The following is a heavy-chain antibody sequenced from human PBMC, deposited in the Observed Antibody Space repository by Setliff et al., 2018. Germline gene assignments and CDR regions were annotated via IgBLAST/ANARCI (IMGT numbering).Heavy chain of an antibody. CDR3: ARDRITIFGVVIPFDY. J-gene: IGHJ4*02. V-gene: IGHV4-39*07. CDR1: GGSISSSSYY. D-gene: IGHD3-3*01. Sequence: PSETLSLTCTVSGGSISSSSYYWGWIRQPPGKGLEWIGSIYYSGSTYYNPSLKGRVTISVDTSKNQFSLKLSSVTAADTAVYYCARDRITIFGVVIPFDYWGQGTLVTVS. CDR2: IYYSGST.